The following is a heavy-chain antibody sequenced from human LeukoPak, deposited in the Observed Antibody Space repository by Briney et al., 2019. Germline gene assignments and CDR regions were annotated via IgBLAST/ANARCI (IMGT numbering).Heavy chain of an antibody. J-gene: IGHJ4*02. CDR3: ARGATMILDY. CDR2: INHSGST. CDR1: GGSFSGYY. V-gene: IGHV4-34*01. Sequence: KPSETLSLTCAVYGGSFSGYYWSWIRQPPGKGLEWIGEINHSGSTNYNLSLKSRVTISVDTSKNQFSLKLSSVTAADTAVYYCARGATMILDYWGQGTLVTVSS. D-gene: IGHD3-22*01.